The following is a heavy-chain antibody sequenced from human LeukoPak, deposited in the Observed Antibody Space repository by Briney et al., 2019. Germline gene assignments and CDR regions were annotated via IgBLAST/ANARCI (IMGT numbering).Heavy chain of an antibody. J-gene: IGHJ3*02. D-gene: IGHD4-17*01. CDR2: IASGGGG. V-gene: IGHV3-23*01. CDR1: GLSFSNYA. CDR3: SKDPNGNYVGAFDM. Sequence: QPGGSLRLSCVASGLSFSNYAVTWVRQAPGRGLEWVSSIASGGGGSYADSVKGRFTISRDNSKNTLFLQMNSLRAEDTALYYCSKDPNGNYVGAFDMWGPGTMVTVSS.